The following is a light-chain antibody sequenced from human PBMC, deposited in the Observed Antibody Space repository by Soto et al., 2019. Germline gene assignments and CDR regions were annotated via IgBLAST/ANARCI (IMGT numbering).Light chain of an antibody. CDR3: QQVNTYPFT. Sequence: IQMTQSPSSLSASVGDRVTITCRASQGIGTYFAWYQQKPGIAPKLLIYAASTLQTGVPSRFSGSGSGTDFTLTISSLQPEDVASYYCQQVNTYPFTFGPGTKVGFK. CDR1: QGIGTY. J-gene: IGKJ3*01. CDR2: AAS. V-gene: IGKV1-9*01.